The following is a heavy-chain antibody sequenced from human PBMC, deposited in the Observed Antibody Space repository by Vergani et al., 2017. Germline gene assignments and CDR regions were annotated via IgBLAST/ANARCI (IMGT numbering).Heavy chain of an antibody. V-gene: IGHV6-1*01. J-gene: IGHJ6*02. CDR2: TYFKSRWYN. CDR3: DRGFFFLGMDV. CDR1: GDSVSSKSVA. D-gene: IGHD6-25*01. Sequence: QVQLQQSGPGLVKPSQTLSLTCAISGDSVSSKSVAWNWIRQSPSRGLEWLGRTYFKSRWYNEYAISVKSRITINPDTSKNQFSMQLNSVTPEDTAIYYCDRGFFFLGMDVWGQGTAVTVSS.